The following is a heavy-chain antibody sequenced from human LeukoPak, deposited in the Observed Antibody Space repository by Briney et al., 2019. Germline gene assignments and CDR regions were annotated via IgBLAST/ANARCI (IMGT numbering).Heavy chain of an antibody. CDR1: GGSFSGYY. CDR2: ISHSGST. Sequence: PSETLSLTCAVYGGSFSGYYWSWIRQPPGKGLEWIGEISHSGSTNYNPSLKSRVTISVDTSKNQFSLKLSSVTAADTAVYYCARTFRESYYDFWSGYSTLDYWGQGTLVTVSS. CDR3: ARTFRESYYDFWSGYSTLDY. D-gene: IGHD3-3*01. J-gene: IGHJ4*02. V-gene: IGHV4-34*01.